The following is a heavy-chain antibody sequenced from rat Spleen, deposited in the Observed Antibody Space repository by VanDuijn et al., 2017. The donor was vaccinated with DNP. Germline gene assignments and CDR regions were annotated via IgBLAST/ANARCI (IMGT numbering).Heavy chain of an antibody. Sequence: QVQLKESGPGLVRPSQTLSLTCTVSGFSLTNYGVYWVRQPPGKGLEWIATISSGGTTYYTSPLKSRLSISRDTSKSQVFLKMNSLQTADTATYFCAREVDYWGQGVMVTVSS. J-gene: IGHJ2*01. V-gene: IGHV2S12*01. CDR2: ISSGGTT. CDR1: GFSLTNYG. CDR3: AREVDY.